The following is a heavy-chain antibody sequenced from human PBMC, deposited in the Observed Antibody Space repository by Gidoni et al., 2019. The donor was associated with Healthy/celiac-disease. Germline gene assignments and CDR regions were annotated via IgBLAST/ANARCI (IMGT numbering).Heavy chain of an antibody. CDR1: GYTFTSYA. V-gene: IGHV1-8*03. D-gene: IGHD2-15*01. J-gene: IGHJ4*02. CDR2: MNPNSGNT. Sequence: QVQLVQSGAEVKKPGASVKVSCKASGYTFTSYAINWVRQATGQGLEWMGWMNPNSGNTGYAQKFQGRVTITRNTSISTAYMELSSLRSEDTAVYYCARQLPLGYCSGGSCPPAPFPFDYWGQGTLVTVSS. CDR3: ARQLPLGYCSGGSCPPAPFPFDY.